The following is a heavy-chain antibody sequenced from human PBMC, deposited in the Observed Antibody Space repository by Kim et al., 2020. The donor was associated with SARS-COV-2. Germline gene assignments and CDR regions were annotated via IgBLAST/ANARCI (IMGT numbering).Heavy chain of an antibody. V-gene: IGHV1-46*01. J-gene: IGHJ3*02. CDR3: ARDMTPDFNGYSSSSAFDI. Sequence: ASVKVSCKASVYTFTSYYMHWVRQAPGQGLEWMGIINPSGGSTSYAQKFQGRVTMTRDTSTSTVYMELSSLRSEDTAVYYCARDMTPDFNGYSSSSAFDIWGQGTMVTVSS. D-gene: IGHD6-6*01. CDR2: INPSGGST. CDR1: VYTFTSYY.